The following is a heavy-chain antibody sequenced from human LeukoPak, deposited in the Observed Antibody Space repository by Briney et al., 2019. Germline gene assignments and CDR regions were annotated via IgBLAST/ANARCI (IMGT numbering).Heavy chain of an antibody. V-gene: IGHV5-51*01. J-gene: IGHJ2*01. Sequence: PRGALKISCGGSGYSFFTLLIGWVRQMPGEGPGWMGIIYPGDSDTRYSPSFQGQVTISADKSINTAYLQWSNLKASDTAMYFCARDAIVGATQGYFDLWGRGTLVTVSS. CDR2: IYPGDSDT. CDR3: ARDAIVGATQGYFDL. CDR1: GYSFFTLL. D-gene: IGHD1-26*01.